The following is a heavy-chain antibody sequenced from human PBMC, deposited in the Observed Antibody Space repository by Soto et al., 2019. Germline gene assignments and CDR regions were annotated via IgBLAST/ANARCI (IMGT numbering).Heavy chain of an antibody. J-gene: IGHJ5*02. CDR1: GFTFSDNS. Sequence: QVQLVESGGGLVKPGGSLRLSCAASGFTFSDNSMSWIRQAPGKGLEWVSYISSSGTTIYYADSVKGRFTISRDNSKNTLYLQMDSLRAEDTAVYYCVRAPDGFTSWFVAWGQGTLVTVSS. V-gene: IGHV3-11*01. D-gene: IGHD3-16*01. CDR2: ISSSGTTI. CDR3: VRAPDGFTSWFVA.